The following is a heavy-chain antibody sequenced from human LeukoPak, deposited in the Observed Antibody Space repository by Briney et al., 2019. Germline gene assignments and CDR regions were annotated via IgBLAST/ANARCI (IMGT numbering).Heavy chain of an antibody. CDR3: ARGRRIRLGELSLRY. Sequence: SETLSLTCAVYGGSFSGYYWSWIRQPPGKGLEWIGEINHSGSTNYNPSLKSRVTISVDTSKNQFSLKLSPVTAADTAVCYCARGRRIRLGELSLRYRGQGTLVTVSS. V-gene: IGHV4-34*01. CDR1: GGSFSGYY. CDR2: INHSGST. D-gene: IGHD3-16*02. J-gene: IGHJ4*02.